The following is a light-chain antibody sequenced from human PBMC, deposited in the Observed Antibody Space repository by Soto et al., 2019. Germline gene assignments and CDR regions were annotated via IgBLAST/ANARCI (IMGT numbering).Light chain of an antibody. CDR3: QQVNNYPLT. CDR2: DAS. Sequence: DVQLTQSPSFMSASVGDRVSITCRASQGISTFLAWYQQHPGTAPKRLIYDASNLQSGVPSRFSGSGSGTEFTLTISSLQPEDFATYYRQQVNNYPLTFGGGTKVEIK. V-gene: IGKV1-9*01. CDR1: QGISTF. J-gene: IGKJ4*01.